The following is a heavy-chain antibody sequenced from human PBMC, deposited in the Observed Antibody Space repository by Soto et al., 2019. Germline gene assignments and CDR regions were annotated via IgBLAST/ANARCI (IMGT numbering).Heavy chain of an antibody. J-gene: IGHJ5*02. Sequence: SETLSLTCTVSGDSISSNNNYWSWIRQPPGEGLEWIGFISYSGTTSYSPSLKSRVAISLDTSKNQFSLSLSSVTAADTAVHYCARGRGYSYVLDPWGQGTLVTVSS. CDR3: ARGRGYSYVLDP. CDR2: ISYSGTT. D-gene: IGHD5-18*01. CDR1: GDSISSNNNY. V-gene: IGHV4-30-4*01.